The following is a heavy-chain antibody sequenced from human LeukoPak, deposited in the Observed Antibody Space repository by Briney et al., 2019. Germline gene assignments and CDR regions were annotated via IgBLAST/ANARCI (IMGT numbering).Heavy chain of an antibody. Sequence: PGGSLRLSCAASGSTFSDDYMTWIRQVPGKGLESIAYIGGSGSDTNYADSVRGRFTISRDNARSSLFLQMNSLTAEDSAVYFCVRHTRTAAFWGQGALVTVSP. CDR3: VRHTRTAAF. CDR2: IGGSGSDT. J-gene: IGHJ4*02. D-gene: IGHD2-15*01. V-gene: IGHV3-11*06. CDR1: GSTFSDDY.